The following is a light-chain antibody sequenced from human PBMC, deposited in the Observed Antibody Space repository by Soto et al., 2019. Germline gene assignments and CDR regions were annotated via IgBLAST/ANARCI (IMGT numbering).Light chain of an antibody. CDR1: QSISNW. CDR2: DAS. CDR3: QQYHSYPLT. V-gene: IGKV1-5*01. Sequence: DIQMTQSPSTLSASVGDRVTITCRDSQSISNWLDWYQQKPGQAPTVVIPDASSLEIGVLAWFSRTGSGTEFTLTFGRLQSGAFATYYCQQYHSYPLTFGAGTKVEIK. J-gene: IGKJ1*01.